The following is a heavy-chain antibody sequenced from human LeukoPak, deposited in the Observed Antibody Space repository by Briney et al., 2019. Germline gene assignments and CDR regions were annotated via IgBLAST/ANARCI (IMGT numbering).Heavy chain of an antibody. CDR3: ARDKSLVLSSGTYYYYGMDV. D-gene: IGHD3-22*01. V-gene: IGHV4-61*01. CDR1: GGSVSSGSYY. J-gene: IGHJ6*02. CDR2: IYYSGST. Sequence: PSETLSLTCTVSGGSVSSGSYYWSWIRQPPGKGLEWIGYIYYSGSTNYNPSLKSRVTISVDTSKNQFSLKLSSVTAADTAVYYCARDKSLVLSSGTYYYYGMDVWGQGTTVTVSS.